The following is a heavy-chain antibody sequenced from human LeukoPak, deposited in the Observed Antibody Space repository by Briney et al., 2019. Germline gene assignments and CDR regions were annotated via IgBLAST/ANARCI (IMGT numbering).Heavy chain of an antibody. CDR3: AKDAYNGRSGYQYHFGMDV. CDR1: GFTFSYYG. Sequence: GGSLRLSCAASGFTFSYYGMHWVRQAPGKGLEWVAVISYDGSNKYYVDSVKGRFTISRDDSKNTLYLQMNSLRAEDTAVYYCAKDAYNGRSGYQYHFGMDVWGQGTTVTVSS. V-gene: IGHV3-30*18. D-gene: IGHD6-25*01. CDR2: ISYDGSNK. J-gene: IGHJ6*02.